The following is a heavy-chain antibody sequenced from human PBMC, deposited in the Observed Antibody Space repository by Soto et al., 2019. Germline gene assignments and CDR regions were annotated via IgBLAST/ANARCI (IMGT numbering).Heavy chain of an antibody. CDR2: INPSGGST. CDR1: GYTFTSYY. V-gene: IGHV1-46*01. J-gene: IGHJ4*02. Sequence: ASVKVSCKASGYTFTSYYMHWVRQAPGQGLEWMGIINPSGGSTSYAQKFQGRVTMTRDTSTSTVYMELSSLRSEDTAVYYCARDQGVTYYYDSSGSYYFDYWGQGTLVTVSS. D-gene: IGHD3-22*01. CDR3: ARDQGVTYYYDSSGSYYFDY.